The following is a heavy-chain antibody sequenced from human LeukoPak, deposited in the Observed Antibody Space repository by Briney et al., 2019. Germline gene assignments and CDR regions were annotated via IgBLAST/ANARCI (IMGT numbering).Heavy chain of an antibody. CDR3: ARRRAAAAPYYYYYMDV. CDR1: GGSISSSNW. D-gene: IGHD6-13*01. V-gene: IGHV4-4*02. CDR2: IYHSGST. J-gene: IGHJ6*03. Sequence: PSETLSLTCTVSGGSISSSNWWSWVRQPPGKGLEWIGEIYHSGSTNYNPSLKSRVTISVDKSKNQFSLKLSSVTAADTAVYYCARRRAAAAPYYYYYMDVWGKGTTVTVSS.